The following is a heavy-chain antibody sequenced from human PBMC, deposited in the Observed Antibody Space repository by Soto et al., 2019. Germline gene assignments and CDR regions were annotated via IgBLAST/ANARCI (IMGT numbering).Heavy chain of an antibody. CDR1: GGSISSSSYY. J-gene: IGHJ3*02. CDR2: IYYSGST. D-gene: IGHD2-2*01. Sequence: NPSETLSLTCTVSGGSISSSSYYWGWIRQPPGKGLEWIGSIYYSGSTYYNPSLKSRVTISVDTSKNQFSLKLSSVTAADTAVYYCADVPAAIRRVDAFDIWGQGTMVTLSS. V-gene: IGHV4-39*01. CDR3: ADVPAAIRRVDAFDI.